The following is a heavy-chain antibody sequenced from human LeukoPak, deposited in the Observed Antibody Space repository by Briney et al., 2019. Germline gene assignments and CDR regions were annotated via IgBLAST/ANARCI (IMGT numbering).Heavy chain of an antibody. CDR3: ARDLGYSSSWYYYYGMDV. J-gene: IGHJ6*02. Sequence: PGGSLRLSCAASGFTFSSYEMNWVRQAPGKGLEWVSYISSSGSTIYYADSVKGRFTISRDNAKNSLYLQMNSLRAEDTAVYYCARDLGYSSSWYYYYGMDVWGQRTTVTVSS. CDR2: ISSSGSTI. V-gene: IGHV3-48*03. CDR1: GFTFSSYE. D-gene: IGHD6-13*01.